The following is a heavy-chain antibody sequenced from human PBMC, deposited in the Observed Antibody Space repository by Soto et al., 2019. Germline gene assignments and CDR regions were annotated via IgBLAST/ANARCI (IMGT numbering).Heavy chain of an antibody. Sequence: GSLRLSCEASGFTFSSYAMSWVRQAPGKGLEWVSAISGSGGSTYYADSVKGRFTISRDNSKNTLYLQMNSLRAEDTAVYYCAKGRLRFLEWSPDYWGQGTLVTVSS. D-gene: IGHD3-3*01. CDR2: ISGSGGST. V-gene: IGHV3-23*01. CDR1: GFTFSSYA. J-gene: IGHJ4*02. CDR3: AKGRLRFLEWSPDY.